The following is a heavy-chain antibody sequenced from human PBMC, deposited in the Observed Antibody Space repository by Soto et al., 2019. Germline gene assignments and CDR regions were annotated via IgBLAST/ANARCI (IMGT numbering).Heavy chain of an antibody. CDR3: AGDGILGTTQGCWFDP. CDR1: GYTFASYG. V-gene: IGHV1-18*01. CDR2: ISGYNGNT. J-gene: IGHJ5*02. D-gene: IGHD1-26*01. Sequence: QVQLVQSGAEVKEPGASVKVSCKASGYTFASYGINWVRQAPGQGLEWMGWISGYNGNTKYAQKFQGRVTVTTDTSTSTGYMELRSLRSDDTAVYYCAGDGILGTTQGCWFDPWGQGTLVTVSS.